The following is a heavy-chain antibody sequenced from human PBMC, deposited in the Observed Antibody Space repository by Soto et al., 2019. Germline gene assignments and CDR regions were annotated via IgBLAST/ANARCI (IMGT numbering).Heavy chain of an antibody. J-gene: IGHJ3*02. CDR3: ARDQDDFWSGYFPPWAFDI. D-gene: IGHD3-3*01. V-gene: IGHV1-18*01. CDR1: GFSITIAA. CDR2: ITVYTGNT. Sequence: GASVKGSCKAAGFSITIAAGGWGRKNSRQRLECIGSITVYTGNTNYAQKLQGRVTITTDISTSTAYMELRSLRSDDTAVYYCARDQDDFWSGYFPPWAFDIWGQGTMVTVSS.